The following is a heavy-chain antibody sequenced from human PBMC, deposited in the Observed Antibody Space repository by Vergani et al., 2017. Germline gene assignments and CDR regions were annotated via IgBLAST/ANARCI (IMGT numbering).Heavy chain of an antibody. CDR3: ARKKTYYYDSSAIDY. Sequence: QVQLVQSGAEVKKPGSSVKVSCKASGGTFSSYAISWVRQAPGQGLEWMGGIIPIFGTANYAQKFQGRVTITADESTSTAYMERSSLRSEDTAVYYCARKKTYYYDSSAIDYWGQGTLVTVSS. J-gene: IGHJ4*02. V-gene: IGHV1-69*01. CDR2: IIPIFGTA. CDR1: GGTFSSYA. D-gene: IGHD3-22*01.